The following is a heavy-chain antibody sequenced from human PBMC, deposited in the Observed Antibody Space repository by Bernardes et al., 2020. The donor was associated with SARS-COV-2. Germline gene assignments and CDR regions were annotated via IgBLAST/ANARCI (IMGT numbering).Heavy chain of an antibody. CDR1: EYNFATYW. D-gene: IGHD6-19*01. J-gene: IGHJ6*02. CDR2: IDPSDSYA. CDR3: ARPLVSGSYYYYYGMDV. V-gene: IGHV5-10-1*01. Sequence: GESLKISCKGSEYNFATYWITWVRQMPGKGLEWMGRIDPSDSYAIYSPSFQGHVTLSVDKSISTAYLQWSSLKTSDTAMYYCARPLVSGSYYYYYGMDVWGQGTTVTVSS.